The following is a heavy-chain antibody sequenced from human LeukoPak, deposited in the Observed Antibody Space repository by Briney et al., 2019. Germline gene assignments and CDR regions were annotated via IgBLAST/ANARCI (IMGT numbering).Heavy chain of an antibody. D-gene: IGHD7-27*01. CDR3: ASNTGTVFDY. V-gene: IGHV4-59*01. CDR1: GDFITAYY. J-gene: IGHJ4*02. Sequence: SETLSLTCTVSGDFITAYYWSWIRQPPGNGLEWIGYVYYSGSTEYNPSLRSRVTISLEMSKHQFSLNLTSVTAEDTAVYYCASNTGTVFDYWGQGALVTVYS. CDR2: VYYSGST.